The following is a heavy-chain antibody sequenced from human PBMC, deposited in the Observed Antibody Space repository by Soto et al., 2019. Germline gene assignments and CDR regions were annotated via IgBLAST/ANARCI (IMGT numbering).Heavy chain of an antibody. CDR1: GHNLTELP. J-gene: IGHJ4*02. CDR2: FDPEDGET. Sequence: SVKVSCQVSGHNLTELPMHCVRQTAGTGLERMGGFDPEDGETSYAQKFQGRVTMTEDTSTDTAYMELSSLRSEDTAVYYCATVAHKRISYYDSSGYYCLDYWGQGTLVTVSS. CDR3: ATVAHKRISYYDSSGYYCLDY. V-gene: IGHV1-24*01. D-gene: IGHD3-22*01.